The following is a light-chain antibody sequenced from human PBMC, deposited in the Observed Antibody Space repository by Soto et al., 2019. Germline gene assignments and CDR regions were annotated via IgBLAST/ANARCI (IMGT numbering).Light chain of an antibody. CDR3: QQYLTSPKT. J-gene: IGKJ1*01. CDR2: GTS. Sequence: EIVLTQSPGTLALSPGERVTLSCRASQSIDNNHLAWYQQKPGQAPRLLIHGTSNRATGIPDRFSGSGSGTDFTLTFSRLEPEDFAVYYCQQYLTSPKTFGQGTKVDIK. CDR1: QSIDNNH. V-gene: IGKV3-20*01.